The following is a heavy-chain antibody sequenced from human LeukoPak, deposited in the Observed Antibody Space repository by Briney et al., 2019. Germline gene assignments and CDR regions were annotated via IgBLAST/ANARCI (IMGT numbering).Heavy chain of an antibody. V-gene: IGHV3-53*01. CDR2: IYSGGST. D-gene: IGHD7-27*01. J-gene: IGHJ4*02. CDR1: GFTVSSNY. CDR3: ARDELGPDYYFDY. Sequence: GGSLRLSCAASGFTVSSNYMSWVRQAPGKGLEWVSVIYSGGSTYYADSVKGRFTISRDNSKNTLYLQMNSLRAEDTAVYYCARDELGPDYYFDYWGQGTLVTVSS.